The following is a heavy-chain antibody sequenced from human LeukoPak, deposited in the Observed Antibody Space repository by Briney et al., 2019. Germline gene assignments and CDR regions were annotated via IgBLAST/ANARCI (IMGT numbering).Heavy chain of an antibody. Sequence: ASVKVSCKASGYTFTGYYMHWVRQAPGQGLEWMGWINPNSGGTNYAQKFQGWVTMTRDTSISTAYMELSRLRSDDTAVYYCARGASTTVTNRNYFDYWGQGTLVTVSS. J-gene: IGHJ4*02. CDR2: INPNSGGT. D-gene: IGHD4-11*01. CDR1: GYTFTGYY. V-gene: IGHV1-2*04. CDR3: ARGASTTVTNRNYFDY.